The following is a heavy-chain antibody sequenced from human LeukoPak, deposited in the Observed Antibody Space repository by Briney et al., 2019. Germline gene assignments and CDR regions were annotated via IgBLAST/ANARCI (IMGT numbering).Heavy chain of an antibody. V-gene: IGHV4-61*02. CDR3: AREVDCSSTSCYAFIDY. Sequence: SETLSLTCTVSGGSISSGSYYWSWIRQPAGKGLEWIGRIYTSGSTNYNPSLKSPVTISVDTSKNQFSLKLSSVTAADTAVYYCAREVDCSSTSCYAFIDYWGQGTLVTVSS. CDR1: GGSISSGSYY. J-gene: IGHJ4*02. CDR2: IYTSGST. D-gene: IGHD2-2*01.